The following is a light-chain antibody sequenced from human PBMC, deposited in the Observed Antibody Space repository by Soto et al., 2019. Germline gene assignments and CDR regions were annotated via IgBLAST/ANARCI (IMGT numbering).Light chain of an antibody. V-gene: IGKV3-20*01. CDR1: QSVSSNY. CDR2: GAS. J-gene: IGKJ1*01. Sequence: EIVLTQSPGTLSLSPGERATLSCRASQSVSSNYLAWYQQIPGQAPRPLIYGASSRATGIPDRFSGSGAGTDFTLTISRLESEDFAVYYCQQYGSSPWTFGQGTKV. CDR3: QQYGSSPWT.